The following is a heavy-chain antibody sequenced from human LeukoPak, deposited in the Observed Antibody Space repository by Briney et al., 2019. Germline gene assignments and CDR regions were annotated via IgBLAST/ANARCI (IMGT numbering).Heavy chain of an antibody. CDR1: EFTFSNYV. CDR3: TKDQDFRLGSMDF. Sequence: TGGSLRLSCAASEFTFSNYVMNWVRQAPGKGLEWVSSIRQSGDITYYADSVRGRFTIFRDDSKNTLYLQMNSLRAEDTAVYYCTKDQDFRLGSMDFWGQGTLVTVSS. J-gene: IGHJ4*02. D-gene: IGHD7-27*01. CDR2: IRQSGDIT. V-gene: IGHV3-23*01.